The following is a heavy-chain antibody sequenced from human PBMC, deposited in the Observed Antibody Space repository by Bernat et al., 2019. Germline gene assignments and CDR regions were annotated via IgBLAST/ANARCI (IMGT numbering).Heavy chain of an antibody. CDR1: GGSISSSSYY. CDR2: IYYSGST. Sequence: QLQLQESGPGLVKPSETLSLTCTVSGGSISSSSYYWGWIHQPPGKGLEWIGSIYYSGSTYYNPSLKSRVTISVDTSKNQFSLKLGSVTAADTAVYYCVRRIQLWLLVDYWGQGTLVTVSS. CDR3: VRRIQLWLLVDY. D-gene: IGHD5-18*01. V-gene: IGHV4-39*01. J-gene: IGHJ4*02.